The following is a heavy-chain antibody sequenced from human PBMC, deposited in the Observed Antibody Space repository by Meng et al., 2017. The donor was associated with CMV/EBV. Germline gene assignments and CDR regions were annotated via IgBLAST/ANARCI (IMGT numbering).Heavy chain of an antibody. V-gene: IGHV3-23*01. J-gene: IGHJ3*02. Sequence: GESLKISCAASGFTFSSYAMSWVRQAPGKGLEWVSAISGSGGSTYYADSVKGRFTISRDNSKNTLYLQMNSLRAEDTAVYCCAKTGTGSIAADAFDIWGQGTMVTVSS. CDR1: GFTFSSYA. D-gene: IGHD6-25*01. CDR3: AKTGTGSIAADAFDI. CDR2: ISGSGGST.